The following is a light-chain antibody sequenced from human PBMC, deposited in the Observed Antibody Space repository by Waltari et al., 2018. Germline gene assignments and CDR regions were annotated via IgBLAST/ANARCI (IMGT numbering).Light chain of an antibody. CDR1: QDVGGW. Sequence: DIKMTQSPSSVSASVVDRVTITCRASQDVGGWLAWYQQKPGKPPNLLIYRASSLQRGVPSRFSGSGSGTNFTLTISSLQPEDFATYFCQQANSFPITFGPGTTVDI. J-gene: IGKJ3*01. V-gene: IGKV1-12*01. CDR3: QQANSFPIT. CDR2: RAS.